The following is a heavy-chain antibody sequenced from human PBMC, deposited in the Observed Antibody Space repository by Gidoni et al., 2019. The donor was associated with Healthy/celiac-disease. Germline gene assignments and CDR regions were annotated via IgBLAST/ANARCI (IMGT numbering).Heavy chain of an antibody. V-gene: IGHV3-30*04. CDR3: ASDSDCGGDCLPIPDI. J-gene: IGHJ3*02. Sequence: QVQLVESGGGVVQPGRSLRLSCAASGFTFSSYAMHWVRQAPGKGLEWVAVISYDGSNKYYADSVKGRFTISRDNSKNTLYLQMNSLRAEDTAVYYCASDSDCGGDCLPIPDIWGQGTMVTVSS. CDR2: ISYDGSNK. CDR1: GFTFSSYA. D-gene: IGHD2-21*02.